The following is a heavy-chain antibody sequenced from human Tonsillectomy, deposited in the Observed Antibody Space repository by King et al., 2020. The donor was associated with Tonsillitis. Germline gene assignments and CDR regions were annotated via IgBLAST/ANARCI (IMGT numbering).Heavy chain of an antibody. CDR3: AKDPGYYDSSGYPEY. V-gene: IGHV3-30*02. CDR2: IRYDGSNK. CDR1: GFTFSSYG. Sequence: VQLVESGGGVVQPGGSLRLSCAASGFTFSSYGMHWVRQAPGKGLEWVAFIRYDGSNKYYADSVKGRFTISRDNSKNTLYLQMNSLRAEDTAVYYCAKDPGYYDSSGYPEYWGQGTLVTVSS. J-gene: IGHJ4*02. D-gene: IGHD3-22*01.